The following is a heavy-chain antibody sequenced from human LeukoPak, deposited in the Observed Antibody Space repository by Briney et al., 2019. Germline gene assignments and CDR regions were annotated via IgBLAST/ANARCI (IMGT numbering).Heavy chain of an antibody. V-gene: IGHV3-33*06. Sequence: PGGSLRLSCAASGFTFSSYGMHWVRQAPGKGLEWVAVIWYDGSNKYYADSVKGRFTISRDNSKNTLYLQMNSLRAEDTAVYYCAKDHGNYDILTGYLGLDPWGQGTLVTVSS. J-gene: IGHJ5*02. CDR1: GFTFSSYG. D-gene: IGHD3-9*01. CDR3: AKDHGNYDILTGYLGLDP. CDR2: IWYDGSNK.